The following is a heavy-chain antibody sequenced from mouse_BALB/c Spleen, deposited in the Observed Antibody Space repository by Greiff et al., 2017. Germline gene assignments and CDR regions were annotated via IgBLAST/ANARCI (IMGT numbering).Heavy chain of an antibody. CDR3: ARLRSTMITTRVYYYAMDY. CDR2: IWSGGST. CDR1: GFSLTSYG. D-gene: IGHD2-4*01. Sequence: QVQLQQSGPGLVQPSQSLSITCTVSGFSLTSYGVHWVRQSPGKGLEWLGVIWSGGSTDYNAAFISRLSISKDNSKSQVFFKMNSLQANDTAIYYCARLRSTMITTRVYYYAMDYWGQGTSVTVSS. V-gene: IGHV2-2*02. J-gene: IGHJ4*01.